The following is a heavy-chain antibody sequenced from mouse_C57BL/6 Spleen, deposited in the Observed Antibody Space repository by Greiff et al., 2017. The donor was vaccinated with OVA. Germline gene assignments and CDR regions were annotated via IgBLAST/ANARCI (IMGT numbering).Heavy chain of an antibody. D-gene: IGHD1-2*01. Sequence: VHVKQSGPELVKPGASVKIPCKASGYTFTDYNMDWVKQSHGKSLEWIGDINPNNGGTIYNQKFKGKATLTVDKSSSTAYMELRSLTSEDTAVYYCASFTTAYEGAMDYWGQGTSATVSS. CDR1: GYTFTDYN. CDR3: ASFTTAYEGAMDY. CDR2: INPNNGGT. V-gene: IGHV1-18*01. J-gene: IGHJ4*01.